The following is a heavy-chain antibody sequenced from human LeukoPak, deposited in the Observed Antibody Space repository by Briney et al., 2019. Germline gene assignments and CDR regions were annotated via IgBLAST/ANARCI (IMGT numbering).Heavy chain of an antibody. V-gene: IGHV3-7*01. D-gene: IGHD4-11*01. CDR1: GFAFSSYW. Sequence: GGSLRLSCVASGFAFSSYWMSWVRQAPGKGLELVANISPDGSAEDYVDSVRGRFAISRDNAKRSLYLQMNSLSPEDTAVYYCANQAYSQFDYWGQGTLLTVSS. CDR3: ANQAYSQFDY. J-gene: IGHJ4*02. CDR2: ISPDGSAE.